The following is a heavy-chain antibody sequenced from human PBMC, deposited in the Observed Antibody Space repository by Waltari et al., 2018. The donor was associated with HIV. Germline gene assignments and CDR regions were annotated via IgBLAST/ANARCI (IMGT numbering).Heavy chain of an antibody. V-gene: IGHV3-33*01. J-gene: IGHJ4*02. CDR3: ARDPIYCSSTSCYTHFDY. CDR1: GFTFSSFA. D-gene: IGHD2-2*02. CDR2: IWYDGSNK. Sequence: QVQLVESGGGVVQPGRSLRLSCAASGFTFSSFALPWVCQAPGKGLEWVAVIWYDGSNKYYADSVKGRFTISRDNSKNTLYLQMNSLRAEDTAVYYCARDPIYCSSTSCYTHFDYWGQGTLVTVSS.